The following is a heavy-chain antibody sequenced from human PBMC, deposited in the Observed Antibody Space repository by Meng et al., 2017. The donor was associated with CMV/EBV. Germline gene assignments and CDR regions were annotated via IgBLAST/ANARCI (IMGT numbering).Heavy chain of an antibody. V-gene: IGHV3-21*01. CDR1: GFTFSSYS. Sequence: SLKISCAASGFTFSSYSMNWVRQAQGKGLEWVSSISSSSSYIYYADSVKGRFTISRDNAKNSLYLQMNSLRAEDTAVYYCASAAPYAYDKYGMDVWGQGTTVTVSS. J-gene: IGHJ6*02. D-gene: IGHD3-22*01. CDR3: ASAAPYAYDKYGMDV. CDR2: ISSSSSYI.